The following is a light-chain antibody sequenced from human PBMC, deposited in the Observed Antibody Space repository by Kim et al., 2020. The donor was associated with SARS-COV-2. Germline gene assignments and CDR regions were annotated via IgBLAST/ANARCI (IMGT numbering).Light chain of an antibody. Sequence: SSELTQDPAVSVALGQTVRISCQGDSFRTNYASWYQHKAGQAPRLVIYEENNRPSGIPERFSGSSAGNTASLTITGAQVEDEADYYCLSRDSPNKKYVLGTGTKVTVL. CDR2: EEN. CDR3: LSRDSPNKKYV. J-gene: IGLJ1*01. V-gene: IGLV3-19*01. CDR1: SFRTNY.